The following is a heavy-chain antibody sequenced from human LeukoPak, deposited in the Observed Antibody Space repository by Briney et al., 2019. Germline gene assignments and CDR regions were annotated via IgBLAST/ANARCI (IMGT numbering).Heavy chain of an antibody. CDR2: ISGYNGNT. CDR3: ARYCSGGSCYLPLGFFDL. CDR1: GYIFTSYG. J-gene: IGHJ2*01. Sequence: GASVTVSCKASGYIFTSYGISWVRQAPGQGLEWMGWISGYNGNTKYAQNLQGRVTMTTDTSTSTAYMELRSLRSDDTAVYYCARYCSGGSCYLPLGFFDLWGRGTLVTVSS. V-gene: IGHV1-18*01. D-gene: IGHD2-15*01.